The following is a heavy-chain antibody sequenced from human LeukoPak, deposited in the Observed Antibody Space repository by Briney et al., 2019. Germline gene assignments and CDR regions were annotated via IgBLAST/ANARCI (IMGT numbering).Heavy chain of an antibody. Sequence: PSETLSLTCTVSGGSISSYYWSWIRQPPGKGLEWIGYIYTSGSTNYNPSLKSRVTISVDTSKNQFSLKLSSVTAADAAVYYCARLGCSSTSCYTYYYYYMDVWGKGTTVTVSS. CDR2: IYTSGST. CDR3: ARLGCSSTSCYTYYYYYMDV. V-gene: IGHV4-4*09. J-gene: IGHJ6*03. D-gene: IGHD2-2*02. CDR1: GGSISSYY.